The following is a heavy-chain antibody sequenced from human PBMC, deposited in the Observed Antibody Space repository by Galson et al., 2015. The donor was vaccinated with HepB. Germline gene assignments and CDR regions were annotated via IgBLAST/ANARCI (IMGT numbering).Heavy chain of an antibody. D-gene: IGHD6-19*01. CDR3: ARGSYSSGWSYYGMDV. CDR1: GFTFSSYD. Sequence: SLRLSCAASGFTFSSYDMHWVRQATGKGLEWVSAIGTAGDPYYPGSVKGRFTISRENAKNSLYLQMNSLRAGDTAVYYCARGSYSSGWSYYGMDVWGQGTTVTVSS. J-gene: IGHJ6*02. CDR2: IGTAGDP. V-gene: IGHV3-13*05.